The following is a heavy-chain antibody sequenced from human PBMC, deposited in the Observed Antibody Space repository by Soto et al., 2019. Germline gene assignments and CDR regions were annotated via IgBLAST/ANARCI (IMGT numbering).Heavy chain of an antibody. CDR1: GGSISSGGYS. CDR2: IYHSGST. CDR3: ARGSTIFGAAHDGYYGMDV. V-gene: IGHV4-30-2*01. D-gene: IGHD3-3*01. J-gene: IGHJ6*02. Sequence: LSLTCAVSGGSISSGGYSWSWIRQPPGKGLEWIGYIYHSGSTYYNPSLKSRVTISVDRSKNQFSLKLSSVTAADTAVYYCARGSTIFGAAHDGYYGMDVWGQGTTVTVSS.